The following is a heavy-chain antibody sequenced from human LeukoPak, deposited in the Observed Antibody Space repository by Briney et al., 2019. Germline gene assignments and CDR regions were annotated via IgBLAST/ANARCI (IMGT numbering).Heavy chain of an antibody. V-gene: IGHV1-69*06. CDR3: ARAIVEPYTGYYDMDV. CDR2: IIPIFGTA. CDR1: GGTFSSYA. Sequence: SVKVSCEASGGTFSSYAISWVRQAPGQGLEWMGGIIPIFGTANYAQKFQGRVTITADKSTSTAYMELSSLRSEDTAVYYCARAIVEPYTGYYDMDVWGKGTTVTVSS. D-gene: IGHD3-16*02. J-gene: IGHJ6*04.